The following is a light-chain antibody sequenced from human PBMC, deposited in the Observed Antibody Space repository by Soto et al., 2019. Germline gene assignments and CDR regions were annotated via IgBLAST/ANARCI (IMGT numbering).Light chain of an antibody. CDR3: GTWDTSLSAAV. J-gene: IGLJ2*01. Sequence: QSVLTQPPSVSAAPGQKVTISCSGSSSNIGNNYVSWYQQLPGTAPKLLIYDNNKRPSGIPDRFSGSKSGTSATLGITGLQTGDEADYYCGTWDTSLSAAVFGGGPK. CDR1: SSNIGNNY. V-gene: IGLV1-51*01. CDR2: DNN.